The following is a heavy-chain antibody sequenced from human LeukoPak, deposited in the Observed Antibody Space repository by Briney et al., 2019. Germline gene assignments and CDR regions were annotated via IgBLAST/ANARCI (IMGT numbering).Heavy chain of an antibody. CDR1: GGSFSGYY. D-gene: IGHD3-22*01. J-gene: IGHJ5*02. V-gene: IGHV4-34*01. Sequence: PSETLSLTCAVYGGSFSGYYWSWIRQPPGKGLEWIGEINHSGSTNYNPSLKSRVTISVDTSKNQFSLKLSSVTAADTAVYYCARGRPFLYYDSSGYSRFDPWGQGTLVTVSS. CDR3: ARGRPFLYYDSSGYSRFDP. CDR2: INHSGST.